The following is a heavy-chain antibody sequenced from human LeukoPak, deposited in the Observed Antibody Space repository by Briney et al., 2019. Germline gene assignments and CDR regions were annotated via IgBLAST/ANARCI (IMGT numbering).Heavy chain of an antibody. J-gene: IGHJ5*01. CDR3: TRDRWLDF. Sequence: SETLSLTCAVYGGSFSGYYWSWIRQPPGKGLEWIGYIHHTGSTNYNPSLKSRVTMSVDTSKNQFSLRLTSVTAADTAVYYCTRDRWLDFWGQGTLVTVSS. V-gene: IGHV4-59*01. CDR2: IHHTGST. CDR1: GGSFSGYY.